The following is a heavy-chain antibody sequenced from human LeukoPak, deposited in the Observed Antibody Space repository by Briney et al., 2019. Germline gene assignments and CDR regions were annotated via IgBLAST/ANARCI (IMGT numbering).Heavy chain of an antibody. V-gene: IGHV3-23*01. Sequence: PGGSLRLSCAASGFIFISYAVSWVRQAPGKGLEWVSTISGSGGSTYYADSVKGRFTIYRDNSKNTVYLQMNSLRAEDTAVYYCAKDRSCINDVSQGDFIYWAQKTVVTVSS. CDR1: GFIFISYA. CDR3: AKDRSCINDVSQGDFIY. CDR2: ISGSGGST. D-gene: IGHD2-8*01. J-gene: IGHJ4*02.